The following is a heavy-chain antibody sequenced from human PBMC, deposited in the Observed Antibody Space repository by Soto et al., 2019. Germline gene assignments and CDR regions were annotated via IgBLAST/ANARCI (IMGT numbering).Heavy chain of an antibody. D-gene: IGHD6-13*01. J-gene: IGHJ6*02. CDR2: ISGSGDST. Sequence: EVQLLECGGSLVQPGGSLRLSYAASGFTFSSYAMSWVSQAPGKGMEWVSVISGSGDSTYYADSVRGRFTISRDNSKNTLYLQVNCLRVEDTAVYYCAKDRDGAAAGPTKFYGMDVWCQGTTVTVSS. V-gene: IGHV3-23*01. CDR3: AKDRDGAAAGPTKFYGMDV. CDR1: GFTFSSYA.